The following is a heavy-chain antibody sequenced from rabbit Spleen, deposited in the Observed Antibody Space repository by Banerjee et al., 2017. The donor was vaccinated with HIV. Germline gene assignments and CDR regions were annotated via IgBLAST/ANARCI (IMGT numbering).Heavy chain of an antibody. V-gene: IGHV1S7*01. D-gene: IGHD1-1*01. Sequence: QLVESGGGLVTLGGSLKLSCKASGFDFSSYYMSWVRQAPGKGLEWIGYIDPFFGTTYYANWVNGRFTISSHNAQNTLYLQLNSLTVADTATYFCARNYVNAFDPWGPGTLVTVS. CDR3: ARNYVNAFDP. J-gene: IGHJ2*01. CDR1: GFDFSSYY. CDR2: IDPFFGTT.